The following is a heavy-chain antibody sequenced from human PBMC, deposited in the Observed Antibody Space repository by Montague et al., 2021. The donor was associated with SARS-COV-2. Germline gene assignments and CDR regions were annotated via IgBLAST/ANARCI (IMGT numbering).Heavy chain of an antibody. CDR2: IYTSGST. J-gene: IGHJ4*02. D-gene: IGHD3-22*01. V-gene: IGHV4-61*02. Sequence: TLSLTCTVSGGSISSGSYYWSWIRQPAGKGLEWIGRIYTSGSTNYNPSLKSRVTISLDTPKNQFSLKPSSVTAADTAVYYCARGRLYYDSSGDYFDYWGQGTLVTVSS. CDR3: ARGRLYYDSSGDYFDY. CDR1: GGSISSGSYY.